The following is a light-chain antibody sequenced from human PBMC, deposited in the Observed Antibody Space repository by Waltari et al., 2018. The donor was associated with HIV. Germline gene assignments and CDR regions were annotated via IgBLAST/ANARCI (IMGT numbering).Light chain of an antibody. Sequence: QSALTQPHSVSGSPGQSVTLSCTGTSSDVGDSTYVSWYQRHPGKAPKLMIYDVTKRPSGVPDRFSGSKSGNTASLTISGLQAEDDAEYYCCSYAGTWLFGGGTKLTVL. J-gene: IGLJ3*02. CDR3: CSYAGTWL. CDR2: DVT. CDR1: SSDVGDSTY. V-gene: IGLV2-11*01.